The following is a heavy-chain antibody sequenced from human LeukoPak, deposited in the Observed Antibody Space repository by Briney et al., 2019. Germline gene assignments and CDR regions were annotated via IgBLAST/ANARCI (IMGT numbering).Heavy chain of an antibody. D-gene: IGHD6-19*01. CDR1: GFTFSDAW. Sequence: PGGSLRLSCAASGFTFSDAWMNWVRQAPGKGLEWVGRIKSKTHGETIDYAAPVKGRFTISRDDSKNTLYLQMNSLKTEDTAVYYCTTDRPTSLRIAVAEDAFDIWGQGTMVTVSS. V-gene: IGHV3-15*01. CDR2: IKSKTHGETI. CDR3: TTDRPTSLRIAVAEDAFDI. J-gene: IGHJ3*02.